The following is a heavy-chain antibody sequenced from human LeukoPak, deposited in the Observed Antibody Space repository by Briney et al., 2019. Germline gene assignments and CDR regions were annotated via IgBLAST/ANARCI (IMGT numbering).Heavy chain of an antibody. D-gene: IGHD3-10*01. V-gene: IGHV1-2*02. CDR1: GYTFTGYY. J-gene: IGHJ4*02. CDR3: ARVVRYYGPGPQGAFDY. CDR2: INPNSGGT. Sequence: ASVKVSCKASGYTFTGYYMHWVRQAPGQGLEWKGWINPNSGGTNYAQKFQGRVTMTRDTSISTAYMELSRLRSDDTAVYYCARVVRYYGPGPQGAFDYWGQGTLVTVSS.